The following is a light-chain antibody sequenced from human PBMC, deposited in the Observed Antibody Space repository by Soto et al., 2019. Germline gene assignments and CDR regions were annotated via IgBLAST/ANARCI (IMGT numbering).Light chain of an antibody. CDR3: QQYYSYPIT. J-gene: IGKJ5*01. CDR1: QGIRND. V-gene: IGKV1-6*01. Sequence: AIQMTQSPSSLSASVGYRVTITCRASQGIRNDLGWYQQKPGKAPKLLIYAASSLQSGVPSRFSGSGSGTDFTLTISCLQSEDFATYYCQQYYSYPITFGQGTRREIK. CDR2: AAS.